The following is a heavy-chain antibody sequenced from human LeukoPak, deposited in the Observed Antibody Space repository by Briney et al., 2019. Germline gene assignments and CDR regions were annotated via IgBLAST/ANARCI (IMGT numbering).Heavy chain of an antibody. J-gene: IGHJ5*02. Sequence: PSETLSLTCTVSGGSISSSSYYWGWIRQPPGKGLEWIGRIYYSGSTYYNPSLKSRVTISVDTSKNQFSLKLSSVTAADTAVYYCATQRGAHYDFWSGHFNNWFDPWGQGTLVTVSS. CDR1: GGSISSSSYY. V-gene: IGHV4-39*01. CDR2: IYYSGST. D-gene: IGHD3-3*01. CDR3: ATQRGAHYDFWSGHFNNWFDP.